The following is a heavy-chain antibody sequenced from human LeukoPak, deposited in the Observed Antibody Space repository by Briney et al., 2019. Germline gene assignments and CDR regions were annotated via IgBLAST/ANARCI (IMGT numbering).Heavy chain of an antibody. D-gene: IGHD3-22*01. Sequence: GGSLRLSCAASGFTFSSYSMNWVRQAPGKGLEWVSSISSSSSYIYYADSVKGRFTISRNNAKNSLYLQMNSLRAEDTAVYYCARVTGSSGYYGVDYWGQGTLVTVSS. V-gene: IGHV3-21*01. CDR1: GFTFSSYS. CDR2: ISSSSSYI. CDR3: ARVTGSSGYYGVDY. J-gene: IGHJ4*02.